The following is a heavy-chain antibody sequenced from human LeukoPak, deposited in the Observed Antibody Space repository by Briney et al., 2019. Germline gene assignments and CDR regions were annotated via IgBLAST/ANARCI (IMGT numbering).Heavy chain of an antibody. Sequence: PSETLSLTCAVYGGSFSGYYWGWIRQPPGKGLEWIGGIYYSGSTYYNPSLKSRVTISVDTSKNQFSLNLSSVTAADTAVYYCALDTIGARPNFDYWGQGTLVTVSS. V-gene: IGHV4-34*01. CDR1: GGSFSGYY. CDR3: ALDTIGARPNFDY. J-gene: IGHJ4*02. D-gene: IGHD4/OR15-4a*01. CDR2: IYYSGST.